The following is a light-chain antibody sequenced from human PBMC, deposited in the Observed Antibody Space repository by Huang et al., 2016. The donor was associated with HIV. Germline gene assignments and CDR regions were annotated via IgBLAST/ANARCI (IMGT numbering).Light chain of an antibody. CDR3: QQYYSSPQT. J-gene: IGKJ1*01. CDR2: WAS. V-gene: IGKV4-1*01. Sequence: DIILTQSPDSLAVSLGERASLSGRSSQSVYSTSTSKDYMAWFQQTPGQPPKLLLFWASTREAGVPDRFSGSGSGTHFTLTIANLEAEDAAIYYCQQYYSSPQTFGQGTRVEVK. CDR1: QSVYSTSTSKDY.